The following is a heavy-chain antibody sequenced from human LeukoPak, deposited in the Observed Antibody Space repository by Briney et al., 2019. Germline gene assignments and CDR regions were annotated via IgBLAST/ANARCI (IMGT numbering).Heavy chain of an antibody. J-gene: IGHJ4*02. CDR1: GFTFSNAW. Sequence: GGSLRLSCEASGFTFSNAWMSWVRQAPGKGLEWVDRIKSKTDGGTTDYAAPVKGRFTISRDDSKNTLYLQMNSLKTEDTAVYYCTTVLLWFGELSFDYWGQGTLVTVSS. V-gene: IGHV3-15*01. CDR3: TTVLLWFGELSFDY. CDR2: IKSKTDGGTT. D-gene: IGHD3-10*01.